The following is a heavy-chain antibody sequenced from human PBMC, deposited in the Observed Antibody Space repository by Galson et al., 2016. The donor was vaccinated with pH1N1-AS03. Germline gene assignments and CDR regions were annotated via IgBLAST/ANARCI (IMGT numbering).Heavy chain of an antibody. Sequence: SLRLSCAASGFTFSTYGMYWLRQAPGKGPEWVAVISYDGSNRSYMDSVKGRFTISRDNSKNTLYLQMNSLRPEDTAVYYCAKAFFWQQRVGVEAFDVWGQGTMVTVSS. CDR3: AKAFFWQQRVGVEAFDV. J-gene: IGHJ3*01. V-gene: IGHV3-30*18. CDR1: GFTFSTYG. CDR2: ISYDGSNR. D-gene: IGHD3-16*01.